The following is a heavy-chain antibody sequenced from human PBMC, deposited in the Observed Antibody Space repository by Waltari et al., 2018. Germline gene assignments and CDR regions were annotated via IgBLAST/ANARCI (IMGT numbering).Heavy chain of an antibody. V-gene: IGHV4-59*01. CDR3: ARALIVRETTGNLVVGTFDI. CDR1: GGSISSYY. Sequence: QVQLQESGPGLVKPSETLSLTCPVSGGSISSYYWRWIRQPPGRGLEWIGYIYYSGSTNYNPSLKSRVTISVDTSKNQFSLKLSSVTAADTAVYYCARALIVRETTGNLVVGTFDIWGQGTMVTVSS. D-gene: IGHD2-15*01. CDR2: IYYSGST. J-gene: IGHJ3*02.